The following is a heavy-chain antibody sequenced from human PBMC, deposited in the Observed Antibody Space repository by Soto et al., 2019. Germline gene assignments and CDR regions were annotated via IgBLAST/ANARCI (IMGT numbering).Heavy chain of an antibody. D-gene: IGHD6-13*01. V-gene: IGHV3-23*01. J-gene: IGHJ3*02. CDR2: ISGSGGST. CDR1: GFTFSSYA. CDR3: AKADEAEYSSSWSYAFDI. Sequence: GGSLRLSCAASGFTFSSYAMSWVRQAPGKGLEWVSAISGSGGSTYYADSVKGRFTISRDNSKNTLYLQMNSLRAEDTAVYYCAKADEAEYSSSWSYAFDIWGQGTMVTVSS.